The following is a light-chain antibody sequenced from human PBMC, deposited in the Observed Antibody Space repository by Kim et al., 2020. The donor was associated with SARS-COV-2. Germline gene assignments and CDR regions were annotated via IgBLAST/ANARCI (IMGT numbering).Light chain of an antibody. CDR1: SLSTYS. V-gene: IGLV3-19*01. Sequence: SAALVQTVRITGQGDSLSTYSASWYQQKARQAPVFVMYGQKRPSGIPGRFSGSSSGTTASLTITGAQAEDEADYYCNSRDSSDHWVFGGGTQLTVL. CDR3: NSRDSSDHWV. J-gene: IGLJ3*02. CDR2: GQK.